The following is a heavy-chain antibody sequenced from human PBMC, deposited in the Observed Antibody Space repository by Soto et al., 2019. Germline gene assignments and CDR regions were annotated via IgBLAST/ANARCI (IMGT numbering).Heavy chain of an antibody. CDR1: GFTFDDYT. V-gene: IGHV3-43*01. Sequence: PGGSLRLSCAASGFTFDDYTMHWVRQAPGKGQEWVSLISWDGGSTYYADSVKGRFTISRDNSKNSLYLQMNSLRTEDTALYYCGKDPTQEYYYGIDVWGQATKVTVSS. CDR3: GKDPTQEYYYGIDV. CDR2: ISWDGGST. J-gene: IGHJ6*02. D-gene: IGHD1-1*01.